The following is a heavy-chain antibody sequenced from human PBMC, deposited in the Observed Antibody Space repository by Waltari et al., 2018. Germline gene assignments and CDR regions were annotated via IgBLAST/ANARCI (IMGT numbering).Heavy chain of an antibody. CDR3: AKDDSGSIDY. J-gene: IGHJ4*02. D-gene: IGHD1-26*01. CDR2: TWSDNFIK. CDR1: GFTFSRYA. V-gene: IGHV3-33*06. Sequence: QVQLVESGGGVVQPGRSLRLSCAASGFTFSRYAMHWVRQAPGKGVEWGSSTWSDNFIKHYVDSVKGRFIISRENSENTRYLQMNSLRAEETAVYYCAKDDSGSIDYWGQGTLVTVSS.